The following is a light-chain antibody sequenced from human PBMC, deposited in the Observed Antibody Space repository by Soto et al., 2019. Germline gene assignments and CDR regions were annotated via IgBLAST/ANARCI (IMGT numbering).Light chain of an antibody. CDR3: QQYVSSPPMYT. J-gene: IGKJ2*01. V-gene: IGKV3-20*01. CDR1: QSVRDSY. Sequence: ENVLTQSPGTLSLSPGERATLSCRASQSVRDSYLAWYQQKPGQTPRLLIYATSGRATGIPDRFSGSGSGTDFTITISTVETEDFAVYYCQQYVSSPPMYTFGKGTKLEIK. CDR2: ATS.